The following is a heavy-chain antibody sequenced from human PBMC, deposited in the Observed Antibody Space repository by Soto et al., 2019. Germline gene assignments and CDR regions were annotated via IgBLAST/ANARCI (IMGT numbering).Heavy chain of an antibody. V-gene: IGHV3-30-3*01. CDR1: GFTLSTYA. D-gene: IGHD5-18*01. CDR2: ISYDGSNK. J-gene: IGHJ4*02. Sequence: QVQLVESGGGVVQPGRSLRLSCAASGFTLSTYAMHWVRQAPGKGLEWVAVISYDGSNKYYADSVKGRFTISRDNSKNTLYLQMNSLRAEDTAVYYCARDGEGYSYGYCLDYWGQGTLVTVSS. CDR3: ARDGEGYSYGYCLDY.